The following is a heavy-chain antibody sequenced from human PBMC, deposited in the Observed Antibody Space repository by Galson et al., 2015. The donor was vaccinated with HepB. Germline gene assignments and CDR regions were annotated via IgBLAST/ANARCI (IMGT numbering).Heavy chain of an antibody. D-gene: IGHD6-19*01. CDR2: IIQDGSQK. CDR1: GFTFSSYW. CDR3: VRLGHDSGWSDY. Sequence: SLRLSCAASGFTFSSYWMSWVRQTPGKGLEWVANIIQDGSQKYYVDSVKGRFTISRDNPKNSLYLQMSNLRAEDTAVYYCVRLGHDSGWSDYWGQGTLVTVSS. J-gene: IGHJ4*02. V-gene: IGHV3-7*03.